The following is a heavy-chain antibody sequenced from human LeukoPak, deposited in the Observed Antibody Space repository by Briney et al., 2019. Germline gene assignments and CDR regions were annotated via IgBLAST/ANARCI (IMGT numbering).Heavy chain of an antibody. Sequence: GGSLRLSCAASGFTFRSYAMSWVRQAPGKGLEWVSGISGSGGSTYDADSVQGRFTVSRDNSKNTLYLQMNSLRPEDTAIYYCAKEYSEYYRDTSGYFGSFDYWGQGTLVTVSS. CDR2: ISGSGGST. J-gene: IGHJ4*02. CDR3: AKEYSEYYRDTSGYFGSFDY. CDR1: GFTFRSYA. D-gene: IGHD3-22*01. V-gene: IGHV3-23*01.